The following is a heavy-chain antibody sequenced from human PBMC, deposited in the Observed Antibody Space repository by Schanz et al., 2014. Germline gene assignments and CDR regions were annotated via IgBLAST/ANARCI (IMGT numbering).Heavy chain of an antibody. Sequence: EVKLLESGGTLVRPGGSLRLSCAASGFAVDNYYMSCVRQAPGRGLEWVSIIFTDGRTYYADSVKGRFTISRDSSKNTLFLQMNSLRTEDTAVYYCARLDPYCRSGTCSRAFDFWGQGTLVTVSS. CDR1: GFAVDNYY. D-gene: IGHD2-15*01. V-gene: IGHV3-66*02. J-gene: IGHJ4*02. CDR2: IFTDGRT. CDR3: ARLDPYCRSGTCSRAFDF.